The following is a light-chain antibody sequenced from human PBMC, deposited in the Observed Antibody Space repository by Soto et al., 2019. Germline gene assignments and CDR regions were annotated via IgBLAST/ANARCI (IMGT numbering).Light chain of an antibody. V-gene: IGLV2-14*01. CDR2: DVS. CDR3: SSYASSSTVV. J-gene: IGLJ3*02. CDR1: SSDVGGYNF. Sequence: QSALTQPASVSGSPGQSITISRTGTSSDVGGYNFVSWYQQHPGKAPKLMIYDVSRRPSGVSNRFSGSKSGNTASLTISGLQADDEGDYYCSSYASSSTVVFGAGTKLTVL.